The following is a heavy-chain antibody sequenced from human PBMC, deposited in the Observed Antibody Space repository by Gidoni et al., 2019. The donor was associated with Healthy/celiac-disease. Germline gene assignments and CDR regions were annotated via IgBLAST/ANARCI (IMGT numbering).Heavy chain of an antibody. J-gene: IGHJ3*02. D-gene: IGHD3-22*01. Sequence: EVQLLESGGGLVQPGGSLRLSCAASGFTFSSYALSWVSQAPGKGLEWVSAISGSGGSTYYADSVKGRFTISRDNSKNTLYLQMNSLRAEDTAVYYCAGGLRGPAAKRITMIVVVIGAAFDIWGQGTMVTVSS. CDR1: GFTFSSYA. CDR2: ISGSGGST. CDR3: AGGLRGPAAKRITMIVVVIGAAFDI. V-gene: IGHV3-23*01.